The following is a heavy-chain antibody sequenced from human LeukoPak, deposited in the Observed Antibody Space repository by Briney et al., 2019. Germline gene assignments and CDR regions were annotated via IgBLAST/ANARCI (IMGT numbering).Heavy chain of an antibody. Sequence: LGESLKISCKASGYSFTTYWIGWVRQMPGKVLEWVGNIYPGDSDTRYSPSFQGRVTISVDKSIGTAYLQWSSLKASDTAIYYCARRNGYDSSYYFDYWGQGNLVTVSS. CDR2: IYPGDSDT. D-gene: IGHD5-12*01. J-gene: IGHJ4*02. V-gene: IGHV5-51*01. CDR1: GYSFTTYW. CDR3: ARRNGYDSSYYFDY.